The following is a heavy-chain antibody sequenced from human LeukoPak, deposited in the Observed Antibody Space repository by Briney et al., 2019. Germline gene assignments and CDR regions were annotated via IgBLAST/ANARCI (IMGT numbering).Heavy chain of an antibody. D-gene: IGHD2-15*01. CDR2: ISGSGGST. J-gene: IGHJ4*02. V-gene: IGHV3-23*01. CDR1: GFTFSSYA. CDR3: AKSSGLLPYYFDY. Sequence: GGSLRLSCAASGFTFSSYAMSWVRQAPGKGLERVSAISGSGGSTYYADSVKGRFTISRDNSKNTLYLQMNSLRAEDTAVYYCAKSSGLLPYYFDYWGQGTLVTVSS.